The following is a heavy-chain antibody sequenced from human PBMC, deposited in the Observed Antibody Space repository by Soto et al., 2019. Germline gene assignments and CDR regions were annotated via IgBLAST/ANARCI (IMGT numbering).Heavy chain of an antibody. V-gene: IGHV2-5*02. CDR3: AHRRGYYGSGSYSGMFWFDP. CDR2: IYWDDDK. CDR1: GFSLSTSGVA. Sequence: QITLKESGPTLVKPTQTLTLTCTFSGFSLSTSGVAVGWIRQPPGKALEWLALIYWDDDKRYSPSLKSRLTLTKDTSKNQVVLTMTNMDPVDTATCYCAHRRGYYGSGSYSGMFWFDPWGQGTLVTVSS. J-gene: IGHJ5*02. D-gene: IGHD3-10*01.